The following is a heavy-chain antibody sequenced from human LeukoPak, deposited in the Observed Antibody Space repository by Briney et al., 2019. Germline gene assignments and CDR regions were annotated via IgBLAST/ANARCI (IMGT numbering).Heavy chain of an antibody. CDR1: GFTFSNHW. V-gene: IGHV3-74*01. J-gene: IGHJ4*02. CDR3: ARGGSDTAMAHDY. CDR2: INRDGSRT. D-gene: IGHD5-18*01. Sequence: GGSLRLSCAASGFTFSNHWMHWVRQAPGKGLMWVSRINRDGSRTDYADSVKGRFTISKDDAKNTLYLQVNSLRAEDTAVYFCARGGSDTAMAHDYWGQGTLVTVSS.